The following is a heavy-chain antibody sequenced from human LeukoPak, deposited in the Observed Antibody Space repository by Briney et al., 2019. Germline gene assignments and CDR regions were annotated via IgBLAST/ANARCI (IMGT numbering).Heavy chain of an antibody. V-gene: IGHV3-21*01. CDR3: ARDGYSYGPVTLYYYYYMDV. J-gene: IGHJ6*03. Sequence: GGSLRLSCAASGFTFSSYGMHWVRQAPGKGLEWVSSISSSSSYIYYADSVKGRFTISRDNAKNSLYLQMNSLRAEDTAVYYCARDGYSYGPVTLYYYYYMDVWGKGTTVTVSS. CDR2: ISSSSSYI. CDR1: GFTFSSYG. D-gene: IGHD5-18*01.